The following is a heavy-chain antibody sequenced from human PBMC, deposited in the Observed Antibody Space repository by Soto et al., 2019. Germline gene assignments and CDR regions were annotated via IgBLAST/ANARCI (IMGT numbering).Heavy chain of an antibody. CDR1: GFTVSSNY. V-gene: IGHV3-53*01. CDR2: IYSGGST. J-gene: IGHJ3*02. D-gene: IGHD1-7*01. CDR3: ARDPGVRGITGTTSAFDI. Sequence: PGGSLRLSCAASGFTVSSNYMSWVRQAPGKGLEWVSVIYSGGSTYYADSVKGRFTISRDNSKNTLYLQMNSLRAEDTAVYYCARDPGVRGITGTTSAFDIWGQGTMVTVSS.